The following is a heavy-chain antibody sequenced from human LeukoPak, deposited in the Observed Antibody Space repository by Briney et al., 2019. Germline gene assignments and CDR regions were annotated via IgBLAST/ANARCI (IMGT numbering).Heavy chain of an antibody. D-gene: IGHD3-10*01. Sequence: SETLSLTCAVYGGSFSGYYWSWIRLPPGKGLEWIGEINHSGSTNYNPSLKSRVTISVDTSKNQFSLKLSSVTAADTAVYYCARVHITMVRGVIITYYFDYWGQGTLVTVSS. V-gene: IGHV4-34*01. CDR2: INHSGST. J-gene: IGHJ4*02. CDR3: ARVHITMVRGVIITYYFDY. CDR1: GGSFSGYY.